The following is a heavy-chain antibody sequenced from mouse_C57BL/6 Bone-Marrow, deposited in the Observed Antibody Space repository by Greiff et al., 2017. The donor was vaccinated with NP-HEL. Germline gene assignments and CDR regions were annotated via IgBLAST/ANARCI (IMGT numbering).Heavy chain of an antibody. CDR3: AINNYDY. D-gene: IGHD1-3*01. J-gene: IGHJ2*01. Sequence: VQLQQPGAELVKPGASVKVSCKASGYTFTSYWMHWVKQRPGPGLEWIGRINPSDSDTNYNQKFKGKATLTVDKSSSTAYMQLSSLTSEDSAVYYCAINNYDYWGQGTTLTVSS. V-gene: IGHV1-74*01. CDR1: GYTFTSYW. CDR2: INPSDSDT.